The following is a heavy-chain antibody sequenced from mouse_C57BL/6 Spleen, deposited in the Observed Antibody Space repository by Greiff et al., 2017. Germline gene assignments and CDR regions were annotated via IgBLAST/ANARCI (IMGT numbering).Heavy chain of an antibody. V-gene: IGHV5-6*02. CDR2: ISSGGSYT. Sequence: DVKLVESGGDLVKPGGSLKLSCAASGFTFSSYGMSWVRQTPDKRLEWVATISSGGSYTYYPDSVKGRFTISRDNAKNTLYLQMSSRKSEDTAMYYGARSPYDYDRYFDVWGTGTTVTVSS. CDR1: GFTFSSYG. D-gene: IGHD2-4*01. J-gene: IGHJ1*03. CDR3: ARSPYDYDRYFDV.